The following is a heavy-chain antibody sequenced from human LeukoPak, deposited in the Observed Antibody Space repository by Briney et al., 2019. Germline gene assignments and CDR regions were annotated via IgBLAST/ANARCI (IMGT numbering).Heavy chain of an antibody. J-gene: IGHJ4*02. CDR3: VRGTGYLLLDF. CDR2: LSGSGSAT. D-gene: IGHD3/OR15-3a*01. Sequence: GGSLRLSCAASGFTFSSYALSWVRQAPGEGLEWLSALSGSGSATYYADSVKGRFTISRDNAKNTLYLQMNSLRAEDTAVYYCVRGTGYLLLDFWGQGTLVTVSS. CDR1: GFTFSSYA. V-gene: IGHV3-23*01.